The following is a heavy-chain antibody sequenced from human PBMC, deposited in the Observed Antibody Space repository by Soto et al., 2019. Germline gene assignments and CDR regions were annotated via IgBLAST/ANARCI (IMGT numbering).Heavy chain of an antibody. CDR3: ARDTFGGAYDFLH. CDR1: GFTVSSFY. J-gene: IGHJ4*02. D-gene: IGHD3-3*01. V-gene: IGHV3-66*01. CDR2: ISSGGST. Sequence: EVQLVASGGGLVQPGGSLRLSCAASGFTVSSFYMTWVRQAPGKGLQWVAVISSGGSTYYADSVKGRFTISGDNSKNTLYLEMNSLRAEDTAVYYCARDTFGGAYDFLHGGQGTLVTVSS.